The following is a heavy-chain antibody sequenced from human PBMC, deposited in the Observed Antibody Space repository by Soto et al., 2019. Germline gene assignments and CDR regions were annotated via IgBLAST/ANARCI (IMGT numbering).Heavy chain of an antibody. Sequence: TSETLSLTCAVYGGSFSGYYWSWIRQPPGKGLEWIGEINHSGNTNYNPSLKSRVTISVDTSKNQFSLKLTSVTAADTAVYYCACPQDWSSPQLGDWFDPSGHGTLFTVSS. D-gene: IGHD3-9*01. J-gene: IGHJ5*02. CDR2: INHSGNT. CDR3: ACPQDWSSPQLGDWFDP. CDR1: GGSFSGYY. V-gene: IGHV4-34*01.